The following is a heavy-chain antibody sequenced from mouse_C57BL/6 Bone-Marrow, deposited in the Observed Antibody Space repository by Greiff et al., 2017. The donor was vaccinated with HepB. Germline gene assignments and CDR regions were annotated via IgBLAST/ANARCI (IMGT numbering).Heavy chain of an antibody. D-gene: IGHD2-4*01. Sequence: VKLVESGPGLVQPSQSLSITCTVSGFSFTSYGVHWVRQSPGKGLEWLGVIWSGGSTDYNAAFISRLSISKDNSKSQVFFKMNSLQADDTAIYYCARIYYDYDWFAYWGQGTLVTVSA. CDR3: ARIYYDYDWFAY. J-gene: IGHJ3*01. CDR2: IWSGGST. CDR1: GFSFTSYG. V-gene: IGHV2-2*01.